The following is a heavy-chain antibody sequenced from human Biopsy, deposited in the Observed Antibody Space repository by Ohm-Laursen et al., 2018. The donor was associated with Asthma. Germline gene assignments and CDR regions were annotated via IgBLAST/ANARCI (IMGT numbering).Heavy chain of an antibody. D-gene: IGHD4-17*01. CDR3: ARVASYGDIYFAIDV. V-gene: IGHV4-30-4*01. Sequence: SQTLSLTCAVSRGYIRSYDHHWAWIRQPPGKGLEWIGSGFSSGTTHYSPSLARRVSISVDTSRNQFSMTLRSVTAADSAVYFCARVASYGDIYFAIDVWGPGTTVSVS. CDR1: RGYIRSYDHH. J-gene: IGHJ6*02. CDR2: GFSSGTT.